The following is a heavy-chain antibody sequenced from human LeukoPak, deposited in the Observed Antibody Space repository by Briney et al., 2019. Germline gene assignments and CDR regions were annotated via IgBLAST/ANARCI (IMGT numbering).Heavy chain of an antibody. Sequence: GGSLRLSCTASGFTFGDYAMSWVRQAPGKGLEWVGFIRSKPYGGTTEYAASVKGRFTISRDDSKSIAYLQMNSLKTEDTAVYYCTRAVRDIVVVPAAAYYYYYMDVWGKGTTVTVSS. D-gene: IGHD2-2*01. J-gene: IGHJ6*03. V-gene: IGHV3-49*04. CDR3: TRAVRDIVVVPAAAYYYYYMDV. CDR1: GFTFGDYA. CDR2: IRSKPYGGTT.